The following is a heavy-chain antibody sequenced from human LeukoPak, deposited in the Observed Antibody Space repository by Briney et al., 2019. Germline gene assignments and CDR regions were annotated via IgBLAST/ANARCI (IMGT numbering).Heavy chain of an antibody. CDR2: MNQDRSEI. D-gene: IGHD6-19*01. CDR3: VGGPGWVFDF. J-gene: IGHJ2*01. CDR1: GFTFSRYW. V-gene: IGHV3-7*01. Sequence: GGSLRLSCVGSGFTFSRYWLNLVRQAPGKGLEWVANMNQDRSEIYYLDSLKGRFTISRDNAKNSVYVQMNGLRAEDTAVYHCVGGPGWVFDFWGRGTLVSVSS.